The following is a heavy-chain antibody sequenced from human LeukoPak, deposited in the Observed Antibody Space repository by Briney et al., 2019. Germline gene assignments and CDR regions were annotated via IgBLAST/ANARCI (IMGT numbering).Heavy chain of an antibody. Sequence: GGSLRLSCAASGFTFSSYAMSWVRQAPGKGLEWVSAISGSGGSTYYADSVKGRFTIPRDNSKNTLYLQMNSLRAEDTAVYYCAKLTTTVTTRGPFDYWGQGTLVTVSS. CDR2: ISGSGGST. D-gene: IGHD4-17*01. V-gene: IGHV3-23*01. CDR3: AKLTTTVTTRGPFDY. CDR1: GFTFSSYA. J-gene: IGHJ4*02.